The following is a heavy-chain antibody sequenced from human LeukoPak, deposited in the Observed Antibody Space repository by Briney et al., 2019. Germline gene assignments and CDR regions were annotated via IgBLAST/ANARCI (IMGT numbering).Heavy chain of an antibody. CDR1: GGTFSSYA. Sequence: SVKVSCKASGGTFSSYAISWVRQAPGQGLEWMGGIIPIFGTANYAQKFQGRVTITADKSTSTAYMELSSLRSEDTAVYYCARRLAVAGTTYWFDPWGQGTLVTVSS. V-gene: IGHV1-69*06. CDR2: IIPIFGTA. J-gene: IGHJ5*02. CDR3: ARRLAVAGTTYWFDP. D-gene: IGHD6-19*01.